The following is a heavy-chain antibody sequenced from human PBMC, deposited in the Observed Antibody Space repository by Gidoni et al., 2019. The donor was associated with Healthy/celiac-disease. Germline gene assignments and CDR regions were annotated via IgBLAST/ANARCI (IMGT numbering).Heavy chain of an antibody. CDR1: GYSFTSYW. CDR3: ARRGSQYSSSRGFGY. J-gene: IGHJ4*02. V-gene: IGHV5-10-1*03. CDR2: IDPSDSYT. D-gene: IGHD6-6*01. Sequence: EVQLVQSGAEVKKPGESLRISCNGSGYSFTSYWISWVRQMPGKGLEWMGRIDPSDSYTNYSPSFQGHVTISADKSISTAYLQWSSLKASDTAMYYCARRGSQYSSSRGFGYWGQGTLVTVSS.